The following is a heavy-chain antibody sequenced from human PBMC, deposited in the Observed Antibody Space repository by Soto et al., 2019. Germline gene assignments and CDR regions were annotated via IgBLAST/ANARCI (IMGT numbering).Heavy chain of an antibody. Sequence: ASVKVSCKASGGTFSSYAISWVRQAPGQGLEWMGGIIPIFGTANYAQKFQGRVTITADESTSTAYMELSSLRSEDTAVYYCARVETIFGVVTTYYFDYWGQGTLVTVLL. J-gene: IGHJ4*02. V-gene: IGHV1-69*13. CDR1: GGTFSSYA. D-gene: IGHD3-3*01. CDR2: IIPIFGTA. CDR3: ARVETIFGVVTTYYFDY.